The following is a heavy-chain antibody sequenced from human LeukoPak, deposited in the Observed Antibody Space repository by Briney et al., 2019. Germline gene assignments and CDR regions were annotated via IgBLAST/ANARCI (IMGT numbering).Heavy chain of an antibody. V-gene: IGHV4-34*01. Sequence: SETLSLTCAVYGGSFSGYYWSWIRQPPGKGLEWIGEINHSGSTNYNPSLKSRVTISVDTSKKQFSLKLSFVTAADTAVYYCARVLEGSSGQHWYFDLWGRGTLVTVSS. D-gene: IGHD6-19*01. CDR2: INHSGST. CDR1: GGSFSGYY. CDR3: ARVLEGSSGQHWYFDL. J-gene: IGHJ2*01.